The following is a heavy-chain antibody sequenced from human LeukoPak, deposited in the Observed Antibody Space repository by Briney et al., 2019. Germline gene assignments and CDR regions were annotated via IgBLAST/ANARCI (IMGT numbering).Heavy chain of an antibody. CDR1: GGTFSSYA. V-gene: IGHV1-69*05. J-gene: IGHJ4*02. CDR3: ARDLPDYGGNSVLDY. Sequence: GASVKLSCKASGGTFSSYAISWVRQAPGQGLEWMGGIIPIFGTANYAQKFQGRLTTTTDESTSTAYMELSSLRSEDTAVYYCARDLPDYGGNSVLDYWGQGTLVTVSS. D-gene: IGHD4-23*01. CDR2: IIPIFGTA.